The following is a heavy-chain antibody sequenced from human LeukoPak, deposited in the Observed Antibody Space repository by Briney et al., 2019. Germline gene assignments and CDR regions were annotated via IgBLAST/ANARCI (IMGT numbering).Heavy chain of an antibody. CDR1: GFTFSRYW. J-gene: IGHJ3*02. CDR3: AKDGGSDPDSFDI. CDR2: ISSDGSRT. D-gene: IGHD2-15*01. V-gene: IGHV3-74*01. Sequence: GGSLRLSCAASGFTFSRYWMHWVRQAPGRGLVWVSRISSDGSRTTYADSVKGRFSISRGNAKNTLYLQMNSLRAEDMAVYYCAKDGGSDPDSFDIWGQGTMVTVSS.